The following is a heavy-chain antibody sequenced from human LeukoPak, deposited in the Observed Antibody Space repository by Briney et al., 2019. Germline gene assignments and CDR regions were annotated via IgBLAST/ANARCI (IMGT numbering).Heavy chain of an antibody. V-gene: IGHV1-2*02. CDR1: GYTFTGYY. D-gene: IGHD3-22*01. Sequence: ASVKVSCKASGYTFTGYYMHWVRQAPGQGLEWMGWINPNSGGTNYAQKFQGRVTMTRDTSISTAYMELSRLRSDDTAVYYCARDSLANYYDSSGYPFDYWGQGTLVTVSS. CDR3: ARDSLANYYDSSGYPFDY. J-gene: IGHJ4*02. CDR2: INPNSGGT.